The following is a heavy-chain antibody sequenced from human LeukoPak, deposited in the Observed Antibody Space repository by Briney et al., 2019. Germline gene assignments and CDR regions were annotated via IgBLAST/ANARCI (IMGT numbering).Heavy chain of an antibody. D-gene: IGHD6-19*01. J-gene: IGHJ4*02. CDR3: ARAPYSSGWYGSFDY. V-gene: IGHV3-23*01. CDR2: VSGGGGTT. Sequence: HPGGSLRLSCAASGFTFSSYVMSWVRQAPGKGLEWVSTVSGGGGTTYYADSVKGRFTISRDNSKTTVCLQMNSLRVEDTAVYYCARAPYSSGWYGSFDYWGQGTLVTVSS. CDR1: GFTFSSYV.